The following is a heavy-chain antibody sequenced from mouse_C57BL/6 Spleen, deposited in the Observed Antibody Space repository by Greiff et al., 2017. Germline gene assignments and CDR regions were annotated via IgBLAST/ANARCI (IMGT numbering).Heavy chain of an antibody. CDR3: ASRIYYDYDEGVDY. V-gene: IGHV1-50*01. J-gene: IGHJ4*01. Sequence: QVQLQQPGAELVKPGASVKLSCKASGYTFTSYWMQWVKQRPGQGLEWIGEIDPSDSYTNYNQKFKGKATLTVDTSSSAAYMHLSSLTSEDSAVYYCASRIYYDYDEGVDYWGQGTSVTVSS. CDR2: IDPSDSYT. D-gene: IGHD2-4*01. CDR1: GYTFTSYW.